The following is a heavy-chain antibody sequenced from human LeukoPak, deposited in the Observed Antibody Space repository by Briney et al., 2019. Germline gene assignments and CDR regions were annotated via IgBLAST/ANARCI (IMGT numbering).Heavy chain of an antibody. V-gene: IGHV4-39*01. D-gene: IGHD3-10*01. CDR3: ALMVRGPLNFDY. Sequence: PSETLSLTCTVSGGSISSSSYYWGWIRQPPGKGLEWIGSIYYSGSTYYNPSLKSRVTISVDTSKNQFSLKLSSVTAADTAVYYCALMVRGPLNFDYWGQGTLVTVSS. CDR2: IYYSGST. J-gene: IGHJ4*02. CDR1: GGSISSSSYY.